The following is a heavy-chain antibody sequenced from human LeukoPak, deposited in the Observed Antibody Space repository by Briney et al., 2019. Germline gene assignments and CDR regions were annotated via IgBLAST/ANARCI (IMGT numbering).Heavy chain of an antibody. Sequence: GGSLRLSCEASGFTFDDYAMHWARQVPGKGLEWVSLISWDGGTTYYVDSVKGRFTISRDNSKNSLYLQMNSLRAEDTAVYYCAKDESGSYYTWFDPWGQGTLVTVSS. CDR1: GFTFDDYA. J-gene: IGHJ5*02. CDR2: ISWDGGTT. CDR3: AKDESGSYYTWFDP. V-gene: IGHV3-43D*03. D-gene: IGHD3-10*01.